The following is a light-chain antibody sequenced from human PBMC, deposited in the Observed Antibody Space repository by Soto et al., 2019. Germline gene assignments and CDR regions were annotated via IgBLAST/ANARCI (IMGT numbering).Light chain of an antibody. CDR2: KAS. Sequence: DIQMTQSPSTLYGSVGDRVTIPCRASQTISSWLAWYQQKPGKAPKLLIYKASTLKSGVPSRFSGSGSGTEFTLTISSLQPDDFATYYCQHYNSYSEAFGQGTKV. CDR3: QHYNSYSEA. J-gene: IGKJ1*01. CDR1: QTISSW. V-gene: IGKV1-5*03.